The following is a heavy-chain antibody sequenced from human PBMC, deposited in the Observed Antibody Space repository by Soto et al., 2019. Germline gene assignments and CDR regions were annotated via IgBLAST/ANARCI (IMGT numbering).Heavy chain of an antibody. Sequence: PGGSLRLSCAASGFTFSDYSMNWVRQAPGKGLEWVSYISGSGSDIYYADSVKGRFTISRDNAKNSLFLQMNSLRAEDTAVYYCATVGYCSSTSCQTRYYYYGMDVWGQGTTVTVSS. CDR2: ISGSGSDI. V-gene: IGHV3-11*01. CDR1: GFTFSDYS. D-gene: IGHD2-2*03. J-gene: IGHJ6*02. CDR3: ATVGYCSSTSCQTRYYYYGMDV.